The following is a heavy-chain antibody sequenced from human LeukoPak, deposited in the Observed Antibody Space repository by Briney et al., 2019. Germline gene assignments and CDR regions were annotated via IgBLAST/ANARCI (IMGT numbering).Heavy chain of an antibody. Sequence: SQTLSLTCTVSGGSISSGSYYWGWIRQPPGKGLEWIGSIYYSGSTYYNPSLKSRVTISVDTSNNQLSLKVNSVTAADTAMYYCVKSNSRYQPWTLDIWGRGTMVTVSS. CDR2: IYYSGST. CDR1: GGSISSGSYY. D-gene: IGHD2-2*01. J-gene: IGHJ3*02. CDR3: VKSNSRYQPWTLDI. V-gene: IGHV4-39*07.